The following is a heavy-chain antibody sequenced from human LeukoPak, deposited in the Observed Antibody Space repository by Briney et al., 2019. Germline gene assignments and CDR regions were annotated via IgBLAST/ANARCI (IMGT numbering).Heavy chain of an antibody. CDR3: ASGDSVTSPGGYYYGMDV. V-gene: IGHV3-11*01. Sequence: GGSLRLSCAASGFTFSDYYMSWLRQAPGKGLEWVSYISSSGSTIYYADSVKGRFTISRDNAKNSLYLQMNSLRAEDTAVYYCASGDSVTSPGGYYYGMDVWGQGTTVTVSS. D-gene: IGHD2-2*01. J-gene: IGHJ6*02. CDR1: GFTFSDYY. CDR2: ISSSGSTI.